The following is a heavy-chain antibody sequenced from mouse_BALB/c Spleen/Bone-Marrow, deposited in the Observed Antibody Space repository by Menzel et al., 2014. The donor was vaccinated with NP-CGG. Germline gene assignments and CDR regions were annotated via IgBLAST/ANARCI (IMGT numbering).Heavy chain of an antibody. J-gene: IGHJ3*01. Sequence: EVHLVESGGGLVKPGGSLKLSCAASGFTFSSYAMSWVRQTPEKRLEWVATISSGGSYTYYPDSVKGRFTISRDNAKNTLYLQMSSLRSEDTAMYYCARKSYYDYDGRPWFAYWGRGTLVTVSA. CDR1: GFTFSSYA. CDR2: ISSGGSYT. CDR3: ARKSYYDYDGRPWFAY. D-gene: IGHD2-4*01. V-gene: IGHV5-9-3*01.